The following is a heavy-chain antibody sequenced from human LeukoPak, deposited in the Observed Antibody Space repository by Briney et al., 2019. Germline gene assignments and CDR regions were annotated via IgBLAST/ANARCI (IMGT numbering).Heavy chain of an antibody. CDR2: IRSKANGGTT. CDR1: GFTFGDYA. CDR3: SRGWSVAAAAHYDH. Sequence: PGRSPRLSCIASGFTFGDYAMTWVRQAPGKGLEWVGFIRSKANGGTTEYAASVKGRFTISRDDSKSIAYLEVNSLQTEDTAVYYCSRGWSVAAAAHYDHWGQGTLVTVSS. D-gene: IGHD2-2*01. J-gene: IGHJ4*02. V-gene: IGHV3-49*04.